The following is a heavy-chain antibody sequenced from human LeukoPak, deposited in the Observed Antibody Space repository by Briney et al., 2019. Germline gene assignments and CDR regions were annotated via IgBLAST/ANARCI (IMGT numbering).Heavy chain of an antibody. CDR2: ISGSGGST. Sequence: PGGSLRLSCAASGFXXXXXXMSWVRQAPXXXXXXXXAISGSGGSTYYADSVKGRFTISRDNSKNTLYLQMNSLRAEDTAVYYCAKYGAARPRSGFDYWGQGTLVTVSS. CDR3: AKYGAARPRSGFDY. J-gene: IGHJ4*02. D-gene: IGHD6-6*01. V-gene: IGHV3-23*01. CDR1: GFXXXXXX.